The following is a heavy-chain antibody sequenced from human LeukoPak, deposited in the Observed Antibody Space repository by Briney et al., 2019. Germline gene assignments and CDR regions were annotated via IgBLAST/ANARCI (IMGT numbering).Heavy chain of an antibody. CDR3: ARDRGGSSPILFHYYYGMDV. V-gene: IGHV3-48*02. J-gene: IGHJ6*02. CDR1: GFTFSSYN. D-gene: IGHD1-26*01. Sequence: PGGSLRLSCAASGFTFSSYNMNWVRQAPGKGLEWISYISSSSSTIYHADSVKGRFTISRDNAKNSLYLQMNSLRDEDTAVYYCARDRGGSSPILFHYYYGMDVWGQGTTVTVSS. CDR2: ISSSSSTI.